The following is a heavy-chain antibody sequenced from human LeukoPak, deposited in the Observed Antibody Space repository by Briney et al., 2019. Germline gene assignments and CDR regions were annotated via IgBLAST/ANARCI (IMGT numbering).Heavy chain of an antibody. CDR1: GGSISSSSYY. V-gene: IGHV4-39*07. CDR2: IYHSGST. J-gene: IGHJ1*01. D-gene: IGHD6-19*01. Sequence: SETLSLTCTVSGGSISSSSYYWGWIRQPPGKGLEWIGSIYHSGSTYYNPSLTSRVTISVDTSRNQFSLRLASATAADTAVYYCARDTSAIAVAGTSNWGQGTLVTVSS. CDR3: ARDTSAIAVAGTSN.